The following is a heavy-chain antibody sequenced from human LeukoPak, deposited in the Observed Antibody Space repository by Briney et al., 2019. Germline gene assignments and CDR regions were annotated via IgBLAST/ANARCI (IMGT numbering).Heavy chain of an antibody. CDR1: GYTFTSYY. V-gene: IGHV1-46*01. D-gene: IGHD3-22*01. CDR3: ASQDETYYYDSSGYFLVY. Sequence: GASVKVSCKASGYTFTSYYMHWVRQAPGQGLEWMGIINPSSGSTSYAQKFQGRVTITADESTSTAYMELSSLRSEDTAVYYCASQDETYYYDSSGYFLVYWGQGTLVTVSS. CDR2: INPSSGST. J-gene: IGHJ4*02.